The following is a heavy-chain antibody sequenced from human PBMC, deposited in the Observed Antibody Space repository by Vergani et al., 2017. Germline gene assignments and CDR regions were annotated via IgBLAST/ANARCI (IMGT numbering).Heavy chain of an antibody. Sequence: QVEVVQSGAEGKKSGASVKVSCKTSGYTFSNYYMHWVRQAPGQGLEWMGIINPSGGHTNHAQKFQGRVTMTRDTSTSTVYMELSSLRSGDTAIYYFARGDYGILTGYRYWGQGTLVTVSA. CDR2: INPSGGHT. CDR3: ARGDYGILTGYRY. CDR1: GYTFSNYY. J-gene: IGHJ4*02. V-gene: IGHV1-46*03. D-gene: IGHD3-9*01.